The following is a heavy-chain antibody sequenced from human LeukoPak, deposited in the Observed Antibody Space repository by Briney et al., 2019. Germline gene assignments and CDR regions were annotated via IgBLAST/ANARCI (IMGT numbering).Heavy chain of an antibody. D-gene: IGHD5-24*01. Sequence: GSLRLSCAAFGFSFSSYTMNWVRQAPGKGLEWVSFISSRGSFIYYADSVKGRFTISRDNSKNTLYLQMNSLRAEDTAVYYCARGAQRHAFDIWGQGTMVTVSS. J-gene: IGHJ3*02. CDR3: ARGAQRHAFDI. CDR2: ISSRGSFI. CDR1: GFSFSSYT. V-gene: IGHV3-21*01.